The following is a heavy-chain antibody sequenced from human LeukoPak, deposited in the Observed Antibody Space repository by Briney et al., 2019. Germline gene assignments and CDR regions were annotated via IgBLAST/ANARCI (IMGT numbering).Heavy chain of an antibody. CDR1: EYTFGYYG. CDR3: TRAVIAAAGLFFDY. CDR2: IRSNAYGGTA. Sequence: GGSLRLSCTASEYTFGYYGMSWFRQAPGKGLEWVGFIRSNAYGGTAEYAASVKGRFTISRDDSKSIGYLQMNSLKTEDTAIYYCTRAVIAAAGLFFDYWGQGTLVTVSS. V-gene: IGHV3-49*03. J-gene: IGHJ4*01. D-gene: IGHD6-13*01.